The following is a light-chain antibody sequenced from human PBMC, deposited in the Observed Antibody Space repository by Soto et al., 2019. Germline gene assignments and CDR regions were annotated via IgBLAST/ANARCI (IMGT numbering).Light chain of an antibody. CDR3: QQRSSSIT. Sequence: EIVLTQSPATLSLSPGERATLSCRASQSVSSYLAWYQQKPGQVPRLLIYDASNRATGIPARFSGSGSGTDFTLTVGGLEPEDFGVYYCQQRSSSITFGQGTRLEIK. CDR1: QSVSSY. CDR2: DAS. V-gene: IGKV3-11*01. J-gene: IGKJ5*01.